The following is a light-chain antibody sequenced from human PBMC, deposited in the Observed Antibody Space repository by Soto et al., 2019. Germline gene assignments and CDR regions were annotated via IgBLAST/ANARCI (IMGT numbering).Light chain of an antibody. CDR3: QQYHKWPIT. Sequence: EVVLTQSPDALSVSPGERATPSCRASQTVSSNLAWYQQKPGQAPRLLIYYASTRATGIPARFSGSGSGTDFTLTISSLQSEDFAVYNCQQYHKWPITFGQGARLEVK. CDR2: YAS. V-gene: IGKV3-15*01. J-gene: IGKJ5*01. CDR1: QTVSSN.